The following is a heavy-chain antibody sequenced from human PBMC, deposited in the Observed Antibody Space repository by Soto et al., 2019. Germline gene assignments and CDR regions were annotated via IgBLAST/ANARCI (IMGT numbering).Heavy chain of an antibody. Sequence: GGSLRLSCAASGFTFSSYSMNWVRQAPGKGLEWVSSISSSSSYIYYADSVKGRFTISRDNAKNSLYLQMNSLRAEDTAVYYCARDLIVVVPAAMEPHNWFDPWGQGTLVTVSS. CDR1: GFTFSSYS. V-gene: IGHV3-21*01. CDR2: ISSSSSYI. D-gene: IGHD2-2*01. CDR3: ARDLIVVVPAAMEPHNWFDP. J-gene: IGHJ5*02.